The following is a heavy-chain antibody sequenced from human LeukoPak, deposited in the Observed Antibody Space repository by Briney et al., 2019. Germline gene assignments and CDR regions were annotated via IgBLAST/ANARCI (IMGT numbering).Heavy chain of an antibody. D-gene: IGHD4-17*01. CDR2: INHSGSA. V-gene: IGHV4-34*01. CDR1: GGTFSGYY. Sequence: PSETLSLTCAVYGGTFSGYYWSWIRQPPGKGLEWIGEINHSGSANYNPSLKSRVTISVDTSKNQFSLKLSSVTAADTAVYYCARGHGDFCYGGQGTLVTVSS. CDR3: ARGHGDFCY. J-gene: IGHJ4*02.